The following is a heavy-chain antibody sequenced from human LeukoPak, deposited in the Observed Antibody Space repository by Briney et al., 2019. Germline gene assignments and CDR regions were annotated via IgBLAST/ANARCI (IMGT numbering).Heavy chain of an antibody. D-gene: IGHD3-9*01. J-gene: IGHJ3*02. V-gene: IGHV4-59*01. Sequence: SETLSLTCTVSGGSISSYYWSWIRQPPGKGLEWIGYIYYSGSTNYNPSLKSRVTISVDTSKNQFSLKLSSVTAADTAVYCCAARLGRGAFDIWGQGTMVTVSS. CDR2: IYYSGST. CDR1: GGSISSYY. CDR3: AARLGRGAFDI.